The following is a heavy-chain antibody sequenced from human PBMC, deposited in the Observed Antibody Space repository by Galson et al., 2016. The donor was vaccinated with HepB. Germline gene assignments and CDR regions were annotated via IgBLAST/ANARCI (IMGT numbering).Heavy chain of an antibody. CDR1: GFTFSSYG. V-gene: IGHV3-30*18. D-gene: IGHD3-22*01. CDR2: TAYDGSNK. Sequence: SLRLSCAASGFTFSSYGMHWVRQAPGKGLEWVAVTAYDGSNKYYADSVKGRFTISRDNSKNTLYLQMNSLRPEDTAVYFCAKAGYHGADAYYYYFDYWGRGTMVTVSP. J-gene: IGHJ3*01. CDR3: AKAGYHGADAYYYYFDY.